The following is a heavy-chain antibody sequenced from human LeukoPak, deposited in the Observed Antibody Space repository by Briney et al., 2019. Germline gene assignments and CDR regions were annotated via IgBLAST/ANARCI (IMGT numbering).Heavy chain of an antibody. CDR3: ARARTGPFDY. D-gene: IGHD3/OR15-3a*01. Sequence: ASVKVSFRASGGTFNNYAISWVRQAPGQGLEWMGRIIPIFGTANYAQKFQGRVTITEDKSTSTADMELSSRRSEGTAVFCCARARTGPFDYWGQGTLVSV. J-gene: IGHJ4*02. CDR2: IIPIFGTA. CDR1: GGTFNNYA. V-gene: IGHV1-69*06.